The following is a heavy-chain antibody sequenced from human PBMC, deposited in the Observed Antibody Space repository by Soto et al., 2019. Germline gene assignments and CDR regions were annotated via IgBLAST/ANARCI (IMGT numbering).Heavy chain of an antibody. D-gene: IGHD6-13*01. J-gene: IGHJ6*02. CDR1: GYSFTSYW. Sequence: GESLKISCKGSGYSFTSYWISWVRQMPGKGLEWMGRIDPSDSYTNYSPSFQGHVTISADKSISTAYLQWSSLKASDTAMYYCARRNEGYSSSRQYHYGMDVWGQRTTVTVSS. V-gene: IGHV5-10-1*01. CDR2: IDPSDSYT. CDR3: ARRNEGYSSSRQYHYGMDV.